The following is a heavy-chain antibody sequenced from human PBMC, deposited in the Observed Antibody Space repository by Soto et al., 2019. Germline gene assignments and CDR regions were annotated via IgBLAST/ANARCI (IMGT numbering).Heavy chain of an antibody. Sequence: SGGSLRLFSEASGFGVNVAGMHRVRQAPGKGLESVALIRYDGSNIYYADAVKGRFTISRDNSKNTLYLQMSSLRVEDTAIYYCVRDGVGGTVFFGYFDYWGEGSPVPVSP. CDR1: GFGVNVAG. V-gene: IGHV3-33*01. CDR2: IRYDGSNI. D-gene: IGHD1-26*01. CDR3: VRDGVGGTVFFGYFDY. J-gene: IGHJ4*02.